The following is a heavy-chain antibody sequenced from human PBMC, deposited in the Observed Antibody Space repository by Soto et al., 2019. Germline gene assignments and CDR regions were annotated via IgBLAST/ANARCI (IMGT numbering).Heavy chain of an antibody. V-gene: IGHV3-23*01. J-gene: IGHJ6*02. CDR1: GFTFSSYA. Sequence: GGSLRLSCAASGFTFSSYAMGWVRQAPGKGLDWVSVISGSGGITYSADSVKGWFTISRDNPKNILYLQMNSLRAEDTAVYYCAKGIPDTGGYYYYSMDVWGQGTAVTVSS. CDR2: ISGSGGIT. CDR3: AKGIPDTGGYYYYSMDV. D-gene: IGHD5-18*01.